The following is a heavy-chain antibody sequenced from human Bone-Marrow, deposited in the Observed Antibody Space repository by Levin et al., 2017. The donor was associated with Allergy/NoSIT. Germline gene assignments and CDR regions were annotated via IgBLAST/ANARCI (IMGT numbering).Heavy chain of an antibody. CDR1: GGSFSGYY. CDR3: ARANGVRGVITSYGAFDI. V-gene: IGHV4-34*01. Sequence: PSETLSLTCDVYGGSFSGYYWSWIRQPPGKGLEWIGEINHSGSTNYNPSLKSRVSISVDTSKNQFSVKLSSVTAADTAVYYCARANGVRGVITSYGAFDIWGQGTMVTVSS. J-gene: IGHJ3*02. CDR2: INHSGST. D-gene: IGHD3-10*01.